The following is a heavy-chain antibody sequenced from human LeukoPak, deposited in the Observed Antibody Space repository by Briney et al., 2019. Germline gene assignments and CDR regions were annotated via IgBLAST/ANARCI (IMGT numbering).Heavy chain of an antibody. CDR3: ARAPNKSDGGNSGSACFAP. CDR2: MNPNSGNT. CDR1: GYTFTTYD. Sequence: GASVKVSCKASGYTFTTYDINWVRQATGQGLEWMGWMNPNSGNTGYAQTFQGRVTMTRNTSISTAYMELSSLRSEDTAVYYCARAPNKSDGGNSGSACFAPGGQGTLVPVSS. D-gene: IGHD4-23*01. J-gene: IGHJ5*02. V-gene: IGHV1-8*01.